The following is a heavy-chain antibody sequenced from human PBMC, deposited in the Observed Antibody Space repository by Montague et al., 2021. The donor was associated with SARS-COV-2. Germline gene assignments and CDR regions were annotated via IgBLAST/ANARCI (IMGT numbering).Heavy chain of an antibody. CDR2: IYYSGTT. CDR1: GGSITSYY. Sequence: SETLSLTCTVSGGSITSYYWEWIRETPGKGLEWIGYIYYSGTTNYNPSLKSRVTISLDTPKNQFSLNLNSVTAADTAIYYCARDQAAKISFKGAFDIWGQGRMVTVSS. CDR3: ARDQAAKISFKGAFDI. D-gene: IGHD3-3*01. V-gene: IGHV4-59*01. J-gene: IGHJ3*02.